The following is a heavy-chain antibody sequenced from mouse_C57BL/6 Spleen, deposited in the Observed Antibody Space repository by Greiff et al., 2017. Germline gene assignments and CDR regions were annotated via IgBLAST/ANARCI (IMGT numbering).Heavy chain of an antibody. CDR2: INPNNGGT. CDR3: ASGTTVVATGDY. D-gene: IGHD1-1*01. Sequence: DVKLQESGPELVKPGASVKMSCKASGYTFTDYNMHWVKQSHGKSLEWIGYINPNNGGTSYNQKFKGKATLTVNKSSSTAYMELRSLTSEDSAVYYCASGTTVVATGDYWGQGTTLTVSS. CDR1: GYTFTDYN. V-gene: IGHV1-22*01. J-gene: IGHJ2*01.